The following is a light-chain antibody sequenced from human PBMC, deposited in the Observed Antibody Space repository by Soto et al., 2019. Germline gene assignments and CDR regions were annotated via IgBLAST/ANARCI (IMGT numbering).Light chain of an antibody. CDR1: QSLSRS. Sequence: IVFTHSPATLSFSPWQRSTLSFRASQSLSRSLAWYQQKPGQAPKLLIYDASNRATDIPARFSGSGSGTDFTLTISSLEPEDFAVYYCQQRSNWITFGQGTRLEIK. V-gene: IGKV3-11*01. CDR3: QQRSNWIT. CDR2: DAS. J-gene: IGKJ5*01.